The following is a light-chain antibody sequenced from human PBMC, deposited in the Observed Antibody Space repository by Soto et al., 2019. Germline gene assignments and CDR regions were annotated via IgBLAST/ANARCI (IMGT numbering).Light chain of an antibody. J-gene: IGLJ2*01. CDR2: RNY. Sequence: QSVLTQPPSASGTPGLRVTISCSGSSSNIGSNYVYWYQQLPGTASKLLIYRNYQRPSGVPDRFSGSKSGTSASLAISGLRSEDEADYYCAVWDNSLSARVFGGGTKLTVL. CDR1: SSNIGSNY. V-gene: IGLV1-47*01. CDR3: AVWDNSLSARV.